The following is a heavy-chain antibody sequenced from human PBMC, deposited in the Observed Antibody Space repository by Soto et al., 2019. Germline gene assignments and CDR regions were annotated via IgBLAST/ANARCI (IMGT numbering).Heavy chain of an antibody. D-gene: IGHD2-21*01. CDR1: GFTFSDYY. J-gene: IGHJ6*03. Sequence: GGSLRLSCAASGFTFSDYYMSWIRQAPGKGLEWVSYISSSGSTIYYADSVKGRFTISRDNAKNSLYLQMNSLRAEDTAVYYCAREFALYWGGDCPTALPYDYYYYYMDVWGKGTTVTVSS. CDR3: AREFALYWGGDCPTALPYDYYYYYMDV. CDR2: ISSSGSTI. V-gene: IGHV3-11*01.